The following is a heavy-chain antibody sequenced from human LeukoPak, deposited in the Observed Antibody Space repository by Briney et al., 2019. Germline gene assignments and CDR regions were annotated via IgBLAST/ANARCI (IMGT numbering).Heavy chain of an antibody. CDR3: ARATPNRLHSYYMDV. V-gene: IGHV4-4*07. CDR2: IYTSGST. J-gene: IGHJ6*03. D-gene: IGHD1-14*01. CDR1: GGSISSYY. Sequence: TSETLSLTCTVSGGSISSYYWSWIRQPAGKGLEWIGRIYTSGSTNYNPSLKSRVTMSVDTSKNQFSLKLSSVTAADTAVYYCARATPNRLHSYYMDVWGKGTTVTVSS.